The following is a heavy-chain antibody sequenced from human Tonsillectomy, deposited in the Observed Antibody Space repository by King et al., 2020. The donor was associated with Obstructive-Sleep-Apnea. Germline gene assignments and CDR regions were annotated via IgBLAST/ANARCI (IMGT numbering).Heavy chain of an antibody. V-gene: IGHV4-59*08. CDR3: ARRAADCTNGVCFLDY. CDR2: IYYSGST. J-gene: IGHJ4*02. CDR1: GGSISRYY. D-gene: IGHD2-8*01. Sequence: VQLQESGPGLVKPSETLSLTCTVPGGSISRYYWSWIRQPPGKGLEWIGYIYYSGSTNYNPSLKSRVTISVDTSKNQFSLKLSAVTAADTAGYYCARRAADCTNGVCFLDYWGQGTLVTVSS.